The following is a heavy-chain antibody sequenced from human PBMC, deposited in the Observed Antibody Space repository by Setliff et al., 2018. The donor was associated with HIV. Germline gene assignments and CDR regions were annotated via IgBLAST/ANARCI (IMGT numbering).Heavy chain of an antibody. D-gene: IGHD3-9*01. J-gene: IGHJ6*03. Sequence: ASVKVSCKASGGTFDSYAISWVRQAPGQGLEWMGWINPNSGGTNYAQKFQGRVTVTRDTSISTAYMELSRLKSDDTAVYYCARDLQPILRYSDWLPMDVWGRGTAVTVSS. CDR3: ARDLQPILRYSDWLPMDV. CDR1: GGTFDSYA. CDR2: INPNSGGT. V-gene: IGHV1-2*02.